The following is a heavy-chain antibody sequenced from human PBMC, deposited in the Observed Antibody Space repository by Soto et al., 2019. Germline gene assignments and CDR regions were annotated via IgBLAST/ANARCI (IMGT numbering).Heavy chain of an antibody. CDR1: GDTFSSFW. V-gene: IGHV5-51*01. J-gene: IGHJ6*02. Sequence: GESLKISCTASGDTFSSFWIAWVRQVPEKGLEWMGTINLDDSDTTYSPSFQGQVTISADKSLNTAYLQWNSLKASDTAIFFCAKSDYFHTSGSLYGLDVWGQGTTVTVSS. CDR2: INLDDSDT. D-gene: IGHD3-22*01. CDR3: AKSDYFHTSGSLYGLDV.